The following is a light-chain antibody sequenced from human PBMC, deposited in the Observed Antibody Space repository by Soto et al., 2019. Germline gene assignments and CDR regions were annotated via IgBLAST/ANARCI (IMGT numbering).Light chain of an antibody. V-gene: IGKV2-28*01. CDR2: LGS. Sequence: DIVVTQSPLTLPVTPRETASISCSSSQILLHSNGYNYLDWYLQKPGQSPQLLIYLGSNRASGVPDRFSGSGSGTDFTLKISRVEAEDVGVYYCVQALQSPPWTFGQRTKVDIK. CDR3: VQALQSPPWT. CDR1: QILLHSNGYNY. J-gene: IGKJ1*01.